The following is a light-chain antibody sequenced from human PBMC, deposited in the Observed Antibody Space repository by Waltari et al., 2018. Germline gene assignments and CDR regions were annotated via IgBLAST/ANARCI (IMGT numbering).Light chain of an antibody. CDR1: QSISNT. CDR2: ATS. V-gene: IGKV3-15*01. CDR3: QQYSDWPPGT. Sequence: EIVMTQSPATLSVSPGERATLSCRASQSISNTLAWYQKKPGLAPRLLVHATSARATGVPARFSGSWSGTEFTLTINSLQSEDFAVYYCQQYSDWPPGTFGPGTKVDIK. J-gene: IGKJ3*01.